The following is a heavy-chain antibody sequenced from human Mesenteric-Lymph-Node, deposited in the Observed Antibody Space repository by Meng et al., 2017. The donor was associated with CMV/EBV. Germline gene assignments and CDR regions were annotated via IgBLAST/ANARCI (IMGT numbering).Heavy chain of an antibody. CDR3: AKDLGPPQGGYFDY. CDR2: IYSGGSST. J-gene: IGHJ4*02. D-gene: IGHD7-27*01. Sequence: SGFTVSSNYMSWVRQAPGKGLEWVSVIYSGGSSTYYADSEKGRFTISRDNSKNTLYLQMNSLRAEDTAVYYCAKDLGPPQGGYFDYWGQGTLVTVSS. CDR1: GFTVSSNY. V-gene: IGHV3-23*03.